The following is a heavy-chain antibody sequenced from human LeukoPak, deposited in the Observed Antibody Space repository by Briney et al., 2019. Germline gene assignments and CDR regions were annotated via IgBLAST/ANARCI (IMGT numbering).Heavy chain of an antibody. CDR1: GGSFSGYY. J-gene: IGHJ4*02. Sequence: KPSETLSLTCAVYGGSFSGYYWSWIRQPPGKGLEWIGEINHSGSTNYNPSLKSRVTISVDTSKNQFSLKLSSVTAADTAVYYCARDAGFSNEDHWGQGTLVTVSS. V-gene: IGHV4-34*01. D-gene: IGHD3-10*01. CDR3: ARDAGFSNEDH. CDR2: INHSGST.